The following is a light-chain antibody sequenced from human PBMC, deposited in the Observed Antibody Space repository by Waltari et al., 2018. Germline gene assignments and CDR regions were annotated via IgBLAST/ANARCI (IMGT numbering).Light chain of an antibody. Sequence: EIVLTQSPGTLSLSPGERATLPCRASQSVRGSLAWYQQKAGRAPRLLIYGAASRATGIPDRFIGSGSGTDFSLTISRLEPEDFAVYYCQHYVRLPATFGQGTKVEI. CDR3: QHYVRLPAT. CDR1: QSVRGS. V-gene: IGKV3-20*01. CDR2: GAA. J-gene: IGKJ1*01.